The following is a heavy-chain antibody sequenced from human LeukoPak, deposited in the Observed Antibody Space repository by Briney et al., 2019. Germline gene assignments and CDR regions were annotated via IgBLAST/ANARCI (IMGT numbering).Heavy chain of an antibody. CDR3: ARGPGHLSH. CDR1: GFTFSGFW. V-gene: IGHV3-7*03. CDR2: INSDGSEG. Sequence: PGGSLRLSCAVSGFTFSGFWMSWSRQAPGKGPEWVASINSDGSEGYYADVVKGRFTISRDNAKNSLYLQINSLRAEDTAVYYCARGPGHLSHWGQGTLVTVSS. J-gene: IGHJ4*02.